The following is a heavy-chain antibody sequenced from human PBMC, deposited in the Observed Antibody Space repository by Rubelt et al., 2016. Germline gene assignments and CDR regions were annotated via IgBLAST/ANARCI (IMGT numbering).Heavy chain of an antibody. CDR2: ISAYNGNT. J-gene: IGHJ4*02. D-gene: IGHD3-3*01. V-gene: IGHV1-18*01. Sequence: GQGLEWMGWISAYNGNTHYAQKLQGRVTMTTDTSTSTAYMELRSLRSDDTTVYYCARDVGARGGYDFWSGSLPDYWGQGTLVTVSS. CDR3: ARDVGARGGYDFWSGSLPDY.